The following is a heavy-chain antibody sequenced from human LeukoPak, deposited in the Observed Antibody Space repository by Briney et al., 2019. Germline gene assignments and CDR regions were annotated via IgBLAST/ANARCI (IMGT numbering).Heavy chain of an antibody. J-gene: IGHJ4*02. Sequence: PGGSLRLSCVASGFTFSSYEMNWARQAPGKGLEWVSYISSSGSTTHYADSAKGGFTISRDNAKNSLYLQMNSLRGEDTAVYYCAAKEGTRSDFDYWGQGTLVTVAS. D-gene: IGHD1-14*01. CDR3: AAKEGTRSDFDY. CDR2: ISSSGSTT. CDR1: GFTFSSYE. V-gene: IGHV3-48*03.